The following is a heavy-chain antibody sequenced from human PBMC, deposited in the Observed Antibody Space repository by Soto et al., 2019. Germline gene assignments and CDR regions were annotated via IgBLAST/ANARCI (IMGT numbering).Heavy chain of an antibody. J-gene: IGHJ6*03. V-gene: IGHV2-26*01. CDR2: IFSNDEK. Sequence: KESGPVLVNPTETLTLTCTVSGFSLSNARMGVSWIRQPPGKALEWLAHIFSNDEKSYSTSLKSRLTISKDTSKSQVVLTMTNMDPVDTATYYCARNTLLGPEDYYMDVWGKGTTVTVSS. CDR3: ARNTLLGPEDYYMDV. D-gene: IGHD2-21*01. CDR1: GFSLSNARMG.